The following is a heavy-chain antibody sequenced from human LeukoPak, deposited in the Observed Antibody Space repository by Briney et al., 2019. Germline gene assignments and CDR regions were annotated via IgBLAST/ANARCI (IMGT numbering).Heavy chain of an antibody. Sequence: GGSLRLSCAASGFTFSSYWMSWVRQAPGKGLEWVANIKQDGSEKYYVDSVKGRFTISRDNAKNSLYLQMNSLRAEDTAMYYCARVDIVATISYFDYWGQGTLVTVSS. CDR1: GFTFSSYW. CDR2: IKQDGSEK. D-gene: IGHD5-12*01. CDR3: ARVDIVATISYFDY. V-gene: IGHV3-7*05. J-gene: IGHJ4*02.